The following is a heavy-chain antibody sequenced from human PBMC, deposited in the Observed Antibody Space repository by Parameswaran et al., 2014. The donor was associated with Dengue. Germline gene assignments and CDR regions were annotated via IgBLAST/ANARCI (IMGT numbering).Heavy chain of an antibody. J-gene: IGHJ6*03. V-gene: IGHV3-74*01. CDR2: INSDGSST. Sequence: WIRQPPGKGLVWVSRINSDGSSTSYADSVKGRFTISRDDSKDMVYLQMNNLRAEDTAVYYCARGGHYYYMDVWGKGTTVTVSS. CDR3: ARGGHYYYMDV.